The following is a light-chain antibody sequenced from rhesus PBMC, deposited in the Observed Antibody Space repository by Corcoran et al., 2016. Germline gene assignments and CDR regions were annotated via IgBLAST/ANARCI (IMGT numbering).Light chain of an antibody. Sequence: DIQMTQSPSSLSASVGDRVTITCRASENVNNYLNWYQQKPGKAPKPLNYAASSLQSGIPSRFRGSGSGSDSTLPISSLQPEDFATYYCQQCDDLPVTFGPGTKLDIK. CDR3: QQCDDLPVT. V-gene: IGKV1-19*01. CDR2: AAS. CDR1: ENVNNY. J-gene: IGKJ3*01.